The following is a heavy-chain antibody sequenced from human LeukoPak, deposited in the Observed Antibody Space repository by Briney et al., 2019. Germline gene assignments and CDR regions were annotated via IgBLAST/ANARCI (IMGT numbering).Heavy chain of an antibody. V-gene: IGHV4-59*04. Sequence: KTSETLSLTCTVSGGSISGYYWSWIRQPPGKGLEWIGSIYYSGSTYYNPSLKSRVNISVDTSKNQFSLKLSSVTAADTAVYYCATLEGSYGTVGGDYWGQGTLVTVSS. J-gene: IGHJ4*02. CDR2: IYYSGST. D-gene: IGHD5-18*01. CDR3: ATLEGSYGTVGGDY. CDR1: GGSISGYY.